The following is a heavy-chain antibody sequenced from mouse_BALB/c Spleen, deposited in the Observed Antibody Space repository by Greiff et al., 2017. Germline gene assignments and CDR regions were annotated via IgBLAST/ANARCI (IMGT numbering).Heavy chain of an antibody. CDR1: GFNIKDYY. V-gene: IGHV14-1*02. Sequence: VQLQQSGAELVRPGALVKLSCKASGFNIKDYYMHWVKQRPEQGLEWIGWIDPENGNTIYDPKFQGKASITADTSSNTAYLQLSSLTSEDTAVYYCASTMITTLDYWGQGTALTVSS. CDR2: IDPENGNT. CDR3: ASTMITTLDY. D-gene: IGHD2-4*01. J-gene: IGHJ2*01.